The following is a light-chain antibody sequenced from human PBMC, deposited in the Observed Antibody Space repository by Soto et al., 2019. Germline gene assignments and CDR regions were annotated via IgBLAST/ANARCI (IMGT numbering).Light chain of an antibody. CDR3: EQYGSSPPT. J-gene: IGKJ1*01. CDR1: QSVSHNY. CDR2: DAS. V-gene: IGKV3-20*01. Sequence: IVLTQSPGTLSLSPGGRATLSCRASQSVSHNYLAWYQQKPGQAPRLLIYDASNRASGIPARFSGSGSGTDFTLIISRLEPEDFAVYYCEQYGSSPPTFGQGTKVDIK.